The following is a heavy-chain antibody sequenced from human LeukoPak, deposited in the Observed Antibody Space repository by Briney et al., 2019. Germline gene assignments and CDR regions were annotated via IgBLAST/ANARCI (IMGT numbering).Heavy chain of an antibody. D-gene: IGHD3-16*01. CDR1: GFTFSSYA. V-gene: IGHV3-23*01. Sequence: GGSLRLSCAASGFTFSSYAVSWVRQAPGKGLEWVSAISGSGGSTYYADSVKGRFTISRDNAKNSLFLQMNGLRVEDTAVYYCARGDAFSGDHWGQGTLVTVSS. CDR3: ARGDAFSGDH. J-gene: IGHJ4*02. CDR2: ISGSGGST.